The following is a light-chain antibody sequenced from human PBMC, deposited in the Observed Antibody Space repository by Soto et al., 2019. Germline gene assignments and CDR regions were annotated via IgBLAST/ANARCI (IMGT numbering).Light chain of an antibody. CDR2: KVS. CDR3: SSYTTTSTLV. CDR1: SSDVGAYDH. V-gene: IGLV2-14*01. Sequence: QSALTQPASVSEAPGQAITISCIGTSSDVGAYDHVSWYQQHPGKAPKVIISKVSNRPSGVSTRFSGSKSGNTASLTISGLQTEDEAYYYCSSYTTTSTLVFGGGTKVTVL. J-gene: IGLJ3*02.